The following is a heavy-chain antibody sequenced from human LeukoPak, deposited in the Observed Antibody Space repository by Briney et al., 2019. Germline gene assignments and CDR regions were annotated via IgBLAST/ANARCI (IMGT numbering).Heavy chain of an antibody. D-gene: IGHD3-3*01. J-gene: IGHJ6*04. CDR2: ISGSGGST. CDR1: GFTFSTYA. V-gene: IGHV3-23*01. CDR3: AKDLPPGYDFWSGYYMNV. Sequence: PGGSLRLSCAASGFTFSTYAMSWVRQAPGKGLEWVSVISGSGGSTYYADSVKGRFTISRDNSKNTLYLQMNSLRAEDTAVYYCAKDLPPGYDFWSGYYMNVWGKGTTVTVSS.